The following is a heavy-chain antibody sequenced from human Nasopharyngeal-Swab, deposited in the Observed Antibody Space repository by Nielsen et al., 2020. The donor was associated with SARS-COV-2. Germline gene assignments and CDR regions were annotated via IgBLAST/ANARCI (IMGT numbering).Heavy chain of an antibody. CDR1: GASLSSYY. V-gene: IGHV4-59*08. Sequence: SETLSLTCTVSGASLSSYYWSWIRQPPGKGLEWVAYSHYSGSTNYNPSLKSRVTMSVDTSKRQFSLMLTSVTAAATAVYYCARGFDYWGQGTLVTVSS. CDR2: SHYSGST. J-gene: IGHJ4*02. CDR3: ARGFDY.